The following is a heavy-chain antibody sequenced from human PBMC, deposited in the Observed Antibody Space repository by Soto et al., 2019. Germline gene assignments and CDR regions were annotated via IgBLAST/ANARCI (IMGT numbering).Heavy chain of an antibody. V-gene: IGHV4-31*03. CDR1: GGSISSGGYY. CDR3: ATYCSGGSCYLDY. D-gene: IGHD2-15*01. J-gene: IGHJ4*02. CDR2: IYYSGST. Sequence: QVQLQESGPGLVKPSQTLSLTCTVSGGSISSGGYYWSWIRQHPGKGLEWIGYIYYSGSTSYNPSIKRRVTISVDTSKNQFSLKLSSVTAADTAVYYCATYCSGGSCYLDYWGQGTLVTVSS.